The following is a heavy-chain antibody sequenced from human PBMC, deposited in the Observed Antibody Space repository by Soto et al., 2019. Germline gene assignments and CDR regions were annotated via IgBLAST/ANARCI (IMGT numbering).Heavy chain of an antibody. CDR2: ISGSGGST. J-gene: IGHJ4*02. Sequence: PGGSLRLSCAASGFTFSSYAMSWVRQAPGKGLEWVSAISGSGGSTYYADSVKGRFTISRDNSKNTLYLQMNSLRAEDTAVYYCAKVAIVVVITNYYFDYWGQGTLVTVSS. CDR3: AKVAIVVVITNYYFDY. CDR1: GFTFSSYA. V-gene: IGHV3-23*01. D-gene: IGHD3-22*01.